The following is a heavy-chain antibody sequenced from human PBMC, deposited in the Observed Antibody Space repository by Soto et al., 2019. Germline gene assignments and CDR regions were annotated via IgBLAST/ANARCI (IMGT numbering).Heavy chain of an antibody. J-gene: IGHJ5*02. Sequence: GASVKVSCKASGGTFSSYAISWVRQAPGQGLEWMGGIIPIFGTANYAQKFQGRVTITADESTSTAYMELSSLRSEDTAVYYCARSPRDSSSRNWFDPWGQGTLVTVSS. V-gene: IGHV1-69*13. CDR1: GGTFSSYA. CDR2: IIPIFGTA. CDR3: ARSPRDSSSRNWFDP. D-gene: IGHD6-13*01.